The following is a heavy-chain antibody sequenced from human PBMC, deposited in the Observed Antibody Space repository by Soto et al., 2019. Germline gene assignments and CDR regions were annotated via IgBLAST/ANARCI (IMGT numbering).Heavy chain of an antibody. V-gene: IGHV1-69*13. Sequence: SVKVSCKASGGTFSSYAISWVRQAPGQGLEWMGGIIPIFGTANYAQKFQGRVTITADESTSTAYMELSSLRSEDTAAYYCARVGPITMVRGVILRYYYYGMDVWGQGTTVTVSS. J-gene: IGHJ6*02. D-gene: IGHD3-10*01. CDR2: IIPIFGTA. CDR3: ARVGPITMVRGVILRYYYYGMDV. CDR1: GGTFSSYA.